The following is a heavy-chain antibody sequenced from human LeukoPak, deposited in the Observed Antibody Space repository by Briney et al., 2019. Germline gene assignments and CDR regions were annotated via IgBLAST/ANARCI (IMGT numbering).Heavy chain of an antibody. J-gene: IGHJ4*02. CDR2: IYYSGST. CDR3: ASLPHYYDSSGYYYLFY. V-gene: IGHV4-39*01. Sequence: PSETLSLTCTVSGGSINSSSYYWGWIRQPPGKGLEWIGSIYYSGSTYYNPSLKSRVTISVDTSKNQFSLKLSSVTAADTAVYYCASLPHYYDSSGYYYLFYWGQGTLVTVSS. D-gene: IGHD3-22*01. CDR1: GGSINSSSYY.